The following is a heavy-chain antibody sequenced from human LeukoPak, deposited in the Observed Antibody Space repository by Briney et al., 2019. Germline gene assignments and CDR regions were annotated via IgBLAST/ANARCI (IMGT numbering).Heavy chain of an antibody. CDR2: IKQDGSEK. CDR3: ARGFKSAAGTVDY. Sequence: GGSLRLSCAASGFTFSSYWMSWDRQAPGKGLEWVANIKQDGSEKYYVDSVKGRFTISRDNAKNSLYLQMNSLRAEDTAVYYCARGFKSAAGTVDYWGQGTLVTVSS. J-gene: IGHJ4*02. D-gene: IGHD6-13*01. V-gene: IGHV3-7*01. CDR1: GFTFSSYW.